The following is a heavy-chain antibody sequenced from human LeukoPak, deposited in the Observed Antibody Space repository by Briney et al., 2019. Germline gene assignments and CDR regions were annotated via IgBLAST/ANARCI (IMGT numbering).Heavy chain of an antibody. CDR3: AKRRDYFDY. J-gene: IGHJ4*02. V-gene: IGHV3-23*01. Sequence: PGGSLRLSCAASGFTFSSYGMTWVRQAPGKGLEWVSSISNSGGGTYYADSVKGRFTTSRDNSKNTLYLQMKSLRDEDTAIYYCAKRRDYFDYWGQETLVSVSS. CDR1: GFTFSSYG. CDR2: ISNSGGGT.